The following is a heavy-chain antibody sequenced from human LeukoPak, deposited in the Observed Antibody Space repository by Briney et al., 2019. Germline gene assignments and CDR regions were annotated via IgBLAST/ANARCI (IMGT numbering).Heavy chain of an antibody. Sequence: GGSLRLSCAASGFTFSTYGMHWVRQAPGKGLEWVAFIRSDGSDKYYADSVKGRFTISRDNSKNTLYLQMNSLRAEDTAVYYCAKDPNGDYVGAFDSWGQGTMVTVSS. V-gene: IGHV3-30*02. J-gene: IGHJ3*02. D-gene: IGHD4-17*01. CDR1: GFTFSTYG. CDR3: AKDPNGDYVGAFDS. CDR2: IRSDGSDK.